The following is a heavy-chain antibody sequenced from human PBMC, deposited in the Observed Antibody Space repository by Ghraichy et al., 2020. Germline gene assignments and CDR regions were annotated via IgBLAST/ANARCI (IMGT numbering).Heavy chain of an antibody. CDR1: GFTFSSYA. V-gene: IGHV3-23*01. CDR2: ISGSGGST. D-gene: IGHD3-10*01. Sequence: GGSLRLSCAASGFTFSSYAMSWVRQAPGKGLEWVSTISGSGGSTYADSVKGRFTISRDKSKNTLSLQMNNLRAEDTAVYYCAKHDYYYPSGSFPVWGQGTLVTVSS. J-gene: IGHJ4*02. CDR3: AKHDYYYPSGSFPV.